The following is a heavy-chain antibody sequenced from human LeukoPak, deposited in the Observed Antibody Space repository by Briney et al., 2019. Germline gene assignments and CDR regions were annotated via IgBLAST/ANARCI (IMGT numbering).Heavy chain of an antibody. CDR1: GFTFSSYG. V-gene: IGHV3-30*03. CDR2: ISYDGSNK. D-gene: IGHD1-26*01. Sequence: GGSLRLSCAASGFTFSSYGMHWVRQAPGKGLEWVAVISYDGSNKYYADSVKGRFTISRDNSKNTLYLQMNSLRAEDTAVYYCARDGAYYFDYWGQGTLVTVSS. CDR3: ARDGAYYFDY. J-gene: IGHJ4*02.